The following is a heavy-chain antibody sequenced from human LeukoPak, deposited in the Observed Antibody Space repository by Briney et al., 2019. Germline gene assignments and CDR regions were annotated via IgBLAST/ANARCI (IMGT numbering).Heavy chain of an antibody. CDR2: IYYIGNT. J-gene: IGHJ4*02. CDR3: ARFSNYYESSVHYLDY. Sequence: SETLSLTCTVSGGSINGFHWSWIRQPPGKALEWIGYIYYIGNTNYNPPLKSRVTMSVDTSRSQFSLRLSSATAADTAVYYCARFSNYYESSVHYLDYWGQGALVTVSS. CDR1: GGSINGFH. V-gene: IGHV4-59*08. D-gene: IGHD3-22*01.